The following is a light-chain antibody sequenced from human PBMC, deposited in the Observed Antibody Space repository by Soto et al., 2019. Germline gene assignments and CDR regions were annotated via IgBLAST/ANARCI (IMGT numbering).Light chain of an antibody. CDR3: CSYAGSYTRYV. CDR1: SSDVGGYNY. V-gene: IGLV2-11*01. J-gene: IGLJ1*01. CDR2: DVS. Sequence: QSALTQPRSVSGSPGQSVTISCTGTSSDVGGYNYVSWYQQHPGKAPKLMIYDVSNRPSGVPDRFSGSKSGNTASLTISWLQAEDEADYYGCSYAGSYTRYVFGTGTKVTVL.